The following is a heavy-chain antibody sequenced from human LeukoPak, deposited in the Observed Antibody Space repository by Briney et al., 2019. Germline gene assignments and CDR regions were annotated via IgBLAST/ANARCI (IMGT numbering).Heavy chain of an antibody. CDR1: GYTFTSYG. V-gene: IGHV1-46*01. CDR2: INPSGGST. CDR3: ARGYDYVWGSYRKTVTIFDY. D-gene: IGHD3-16*02. J-gene: IGHJ4*02. Sequence: ASVKVSCKASGYTFTSYGISWVRQAPGQGLEWMGIINPSGGSTSYAQKFQGRVTMTRDTSTSTVYMELSSLRSEDTAVYYCARGYDYVWGSYRKTVTIFDYWGQGTLVTVSS.